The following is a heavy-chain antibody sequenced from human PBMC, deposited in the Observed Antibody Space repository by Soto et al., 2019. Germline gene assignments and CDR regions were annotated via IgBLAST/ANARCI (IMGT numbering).Heavy chain of an antibody. Sequence: GGSLRLSCAASGFTFSSYNMNWVRQAPGKGLEWVSGINRNGGSLGYADSVKGRFTISTDNVKNSLYLQMNSLRAEDTALYYCARLGGTGYYAGSVYWGQGTQVTVSS. J-gene: IGHJ4*02. CDR1: GFTFSSYN. CDR2: INRNGGSL. CDR3: ARLGGTGYYAGSVY. V-gene: IGHV3-20*04. D-gene: IGHD3-9*01.